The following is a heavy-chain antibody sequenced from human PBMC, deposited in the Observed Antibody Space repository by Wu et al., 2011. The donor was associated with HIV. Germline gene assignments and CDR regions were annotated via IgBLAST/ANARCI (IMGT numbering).Heavy chain of an antibody. D-gene: IGHD6-19*01. V-gene: IGHV1-2*02. J-gene: IGHJ4*02. Sequence: QVQLVQSGAEVKKPGASVKVSCKASGYTFTGYYMHWVRQAPGQGLEWMGWINPNSGGTNYAQKFQGRVTMTRDTSISTAYMELSRLRSGDTAVYYCARDRARSSGWYYFDYWGQGTLVTVSS. CDR2: INPNSGGT. CDR1: GYTFTGYY. CDR3: ARDRARSSGWYYFDY.